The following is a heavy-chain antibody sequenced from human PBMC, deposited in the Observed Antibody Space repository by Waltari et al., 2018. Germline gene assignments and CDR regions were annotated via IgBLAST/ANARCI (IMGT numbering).Heavy chain of an antibody. J-gene: IGHJ5*01. D-gene: IGHD2-15*01. CDR3: ARDRGRGLYLDS. CDR2: VRGDGKT. CDR1: GDSMSSTDC. Sequence: GLVMPSGTLSLTCAVSGDSMSSTDCWSWVRQPPGKGLEWVGQVRGDGKTNYNPSFASRITISLDTYNKHFSLKVTSATATDTAIYYCARDRGRGLYLDSW. V-gene: IGHV4-4*02.